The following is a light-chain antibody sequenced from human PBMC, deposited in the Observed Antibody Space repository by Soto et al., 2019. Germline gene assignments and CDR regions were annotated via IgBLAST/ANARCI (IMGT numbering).Light chain of an antibody. CDR1: SCNIGSNT. V-gene: IGLV1-44*01. CDR3: AAWDDSLNGATV. CDR2: SNN. Sequence: SVLTQPPSASGTPGQRVTVSFAGSSCNIGSNTVNWYQQLPGTAPKLLIYSNNQRPSGVPDRFSGSKSGNSASLAISGLQSEDEADNYCAAWDDSLNGATVFAIGPKANV. J-gene: IGLJ1*01.